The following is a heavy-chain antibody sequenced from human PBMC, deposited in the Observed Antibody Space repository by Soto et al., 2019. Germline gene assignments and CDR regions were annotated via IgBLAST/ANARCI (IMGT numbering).Heavy chain of an antibody. CDR1: GFTFSSYS. Sequence: GGSLRLSCAASGFTFSSYSMNWVRQAPGKGLEWVSSISSSSSYIYYADSVKGRFTISRDNAKNSLYLQMNSLRAEDTAVYYCATTMVRGVMPYDYWGQGTLVTVSS. CDR2: ISSSSSYI. V-gene: IGHV3-21*01. CDR3: ATTMVRGVMPYDY. D-gene: IGHD3-10*01. J-gene: IGHJ4*02.